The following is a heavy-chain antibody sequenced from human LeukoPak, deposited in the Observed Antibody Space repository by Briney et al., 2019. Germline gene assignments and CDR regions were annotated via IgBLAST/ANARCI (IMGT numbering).Heavy chain of an antibody. CDR3: ARDKVVGATNFDY. J-gene: IGHJ4*02. V-gene: IGHV3-21*01. Sequence: AGGSLRLSCAASGFTFSSYGMSWVRQAPGKGLEWVSSISSSRNYIYYADSVKGRFTISRDNAKNSLYLQMNSLRAEDTAVYYCARDKVVGATNFDYWGQGTLVTVSS. CDR1: GFTFSSYG. CDR2: ISSSRNYI. D-gene: IGHD1-26*01.